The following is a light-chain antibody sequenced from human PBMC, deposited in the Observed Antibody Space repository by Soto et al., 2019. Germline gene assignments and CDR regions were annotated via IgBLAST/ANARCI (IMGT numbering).Light chain of an antibody. V-gene: IGLV1-47*02. Sequence: QSVLTQPPSASGTPGQRVTISCSGSTSNIGSNYVFWYQQLPGTAPKLLIYSNNRRPSGVPDRFSGSKSGTSASLAISGLRSEDEAAYYCAAWDDSLSGRVFGGGTKLTVL. CDR2: SNN. J-gene: IGLJ3*02. CDR3: AAWDDSLSGRV. CDR1: TSNIGSNY.